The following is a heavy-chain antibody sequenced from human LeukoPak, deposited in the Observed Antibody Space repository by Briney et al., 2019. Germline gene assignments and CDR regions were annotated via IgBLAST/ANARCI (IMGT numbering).Heavy chain of an antibody. J-gene: IGHJ4*02. Sequence: PGASVKVSCKASGYTFTSYGISWVRQAPGQGLEWMGWISAYNGNTNYAQKLRGRVTMTTDTSTSTAYMELRSLRSDDTAVYYCARLGGGSYYNFYFDYWGQGTLVTVSS. CDR3: ARLGGGSYYNFYFDY. CDR1: GYTFTSYG. D-gene: IGHD1-26*01. V-gene: IGHV1-18*01. CDR2: ISAYNGNT.